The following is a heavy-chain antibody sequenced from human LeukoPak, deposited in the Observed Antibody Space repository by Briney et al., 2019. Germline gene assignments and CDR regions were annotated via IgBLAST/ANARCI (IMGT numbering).Heavy chain of an antibody. CDR3: ARRGYDSGSYFNY. V-gene: IGHV5-10-1*01. CDR1: GYSFTSYW. CDR2: IDPGDSET. J-gene: IGHJ4*02. Sequence: GESLNISCKGSGYSFTSYWISWVRQMPGKGLEWMGRIDPGDSETNYSPSLQGHVTISADKSISTAYLQWSSLTASDTAMYYCARRGYDSGSYFNYWGQGTLVTVSS. D-gene: IGHD3-22*01.